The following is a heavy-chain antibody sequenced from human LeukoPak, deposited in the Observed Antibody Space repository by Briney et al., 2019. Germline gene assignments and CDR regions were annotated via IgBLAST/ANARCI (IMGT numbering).Heavy chain of an antibody. D-gene: IGHD1-26*01. J-gene: IGHJ4*02. CDR2: IYHSGST. CDR3: ARDGRLGLD. CDR1: GGSISSGGYY. V-gene: IGHV4-30-2*01. Sequence: SETLSLICTVSGGSISSGGYYWSWIRQPPGKGLEWIGYIYHSGSTYYNPSLKSRVTISVDRSKNQFSLKLSSVTAADTAVYYCARDGRLGLDWGQGTLVTVSS.